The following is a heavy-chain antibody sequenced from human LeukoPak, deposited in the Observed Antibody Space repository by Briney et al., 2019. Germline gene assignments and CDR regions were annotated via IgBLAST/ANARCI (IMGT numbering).Heavy chain of an antibody. D-gene: IGHD3-22*01. Sequence: PSETLSLTCTVSGVSISSYYWGWVRQPPGKGLEWIGGLYYRGSTKSNPSLKSRVTISVDTSKTQLSLRLTSVTAADTAVYFCARQYFGYDTSGPYAHFDSWGQGTLVTVSS. CDR2: LYYRGST. CDR3: ARQYFGYDTSGPYAHFDS. J-gene: IGHJ4*02. CDR1: GVSISSYY. V-gene: IGHV4-59*08.